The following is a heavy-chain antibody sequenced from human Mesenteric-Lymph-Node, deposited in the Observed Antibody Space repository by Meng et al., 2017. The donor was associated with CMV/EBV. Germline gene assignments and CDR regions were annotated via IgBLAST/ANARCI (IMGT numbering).Heavy chain of an antibody. CDR3: ARDPDTYYYGSGSFDY. J-gene: IGHJ4*02. Sequence: GFTFSSYWMHGVRQAPGKGLVWVSRINSDGSSTSYADSVKGRFTISRDNAKNTLYLQMNSLRAEDTAVYYCARDPDTYYYGSGSFDYWGQGTLVTVSS. V-gene: IGHV3-74*01. CDR1: GFTFSSYW. D-gene: IGHD3-10*01. CDR2: INSDGSST.